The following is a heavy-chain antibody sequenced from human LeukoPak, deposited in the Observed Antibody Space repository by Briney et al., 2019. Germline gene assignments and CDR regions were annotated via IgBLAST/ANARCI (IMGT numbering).Heavy chain of an antibody. J-gene: IGHJ4*02. CDR1: GFTFSSHW. D-gene: IGHD3-9*01. V-gene: IGHV3-74*01. Sequence: GGSLRLSCAASGFTFSSHWMHWVRQAPGKGLVWVSRINSDGSSTSYADSVKGRFTISRDNAKNTLYLQMDSLRAEDTAVYYCARDPTYDILTGYTDYWGQGTLVTVSS. CDR2: INSDGSST. CDR3: ARDPTYDILTGYTDY.